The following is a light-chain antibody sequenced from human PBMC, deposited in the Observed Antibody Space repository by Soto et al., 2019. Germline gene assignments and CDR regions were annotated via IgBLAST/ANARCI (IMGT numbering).Light chain of an antibody. Sequence: DIVLTQSPGTLSLSPGERATLSCRASQSVSNIYVAWYQQKPGQAPSLIIFGASNRATGIPDRFSGSGSGTDFTLTISRLEPEDSAVYYCQQYSRSPRTFGQGTKVEIK. CDR1: QSVSNIY. CDR2: GAS. V-gene: IGKV3-20*01. J-gene: IGKJ1*01. CDR3: QQYSRSPRT.